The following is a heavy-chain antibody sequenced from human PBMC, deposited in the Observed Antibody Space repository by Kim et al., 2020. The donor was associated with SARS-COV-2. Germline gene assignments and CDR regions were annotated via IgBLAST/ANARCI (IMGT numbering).Heavy chain of an antibody. D-gene: IGHD3-10*01. Sequence: SETLSLTCTVSGGSISSYYWSWIRQPPGKGLEWIGYIYYSGSTNYNPSLKSRVTISVDTSKNQFSLKLSSVTAADTAVYYCARDPGQIYGMDVWGQGTTVTVSS. J-gene: IGHJ6*02. CDR3: ARDPGQIYGMDV. V-gene: IGHV4-59*01. CDR2: IYYSGST. CDR1: GGSISSYY.